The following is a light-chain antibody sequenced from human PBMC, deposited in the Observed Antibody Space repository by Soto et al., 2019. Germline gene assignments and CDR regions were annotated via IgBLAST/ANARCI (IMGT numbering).Light chain of an antibody. CDR2: DAS. V-gene: IGKV3-11*01. Sequence: EIVMTQSPATLSASPGERATLSCRASQSVSSNLAWYQQKPGQAPRLLIYDASNRATDIPARFSGSGSGTDFTLTISSLEPEDFAVYYCQQRSNWPPFTFGQGTRLEIK. J-gene: IGKJ5*01. CDR1: QSVSSN. CDR3: QQRSNWPPFT.